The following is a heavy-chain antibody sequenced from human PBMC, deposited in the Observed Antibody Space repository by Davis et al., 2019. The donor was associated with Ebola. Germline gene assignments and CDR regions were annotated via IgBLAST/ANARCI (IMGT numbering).Heavy chain of an antibody. D-gene: IGHD6-19*01. CDR3: ARDLSFTAVAGNNWFDP. V-gene: IGHV4-4*02. J-gene: IGHJ5*02. Sequence: SETLSLTCAVSGASISSSNWWTWVRQPPGKGLEWIGGIYHSGSTNYNPSLKSRVTISVDKSKNQFSLKLSSVTAADTAVYYCARDLSFTAVAGNNWFDPWGQGTLVTVSS. CDR1: GASISSSNW. CDR2: IYHSGST.